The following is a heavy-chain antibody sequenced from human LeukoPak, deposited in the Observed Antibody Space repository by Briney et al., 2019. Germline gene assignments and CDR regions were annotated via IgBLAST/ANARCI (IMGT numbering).Heavy chain of an antibody. CDR2: INAGNGNT. V-gene: IGHV1-3*01. CDR1: GYTFTTYA. D-gene: IGHD6-13*01. J-gene: IGHJ4*02. Sequence: ASVKVSCKASGYTFTTYAMHWVRQAPGQRFEWMGWINAGNGNTKYSQKFQARVTITRDTSASTAYMGLSSLRSEDTAVYYCARDPIGSRWPYYFDYWGQGTLVTVSS. CDR3: ARDPIGSRWPYYFDY.